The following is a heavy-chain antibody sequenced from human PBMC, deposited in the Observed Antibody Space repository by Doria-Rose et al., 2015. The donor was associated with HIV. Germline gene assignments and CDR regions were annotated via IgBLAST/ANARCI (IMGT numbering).Heavy chain of an antibody. Sequence: VSCKASGYSFTKYGISWVRQAPGQGLEWMGWVNAHNGNTNYAQEFQGRVTMTTDTSTSTAYMELGSLRSDDTAVYYCARTTTAFYYYYGMDVWGQGTTVTVSS. J-gene: IGHJ6*02. CDR3: ARTTTAFYYYYGMDV. CDR2: VNAHNGNT. V-gene: IGHV1-18*01. CDR1: GYSFTKYG. D-gene: IGHD4-17*01.